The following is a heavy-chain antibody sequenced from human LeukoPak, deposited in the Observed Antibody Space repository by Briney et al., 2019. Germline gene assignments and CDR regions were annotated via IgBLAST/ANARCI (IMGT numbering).Heavy chain of an antibody. CDR3: AREIYCSASSCTGGVFDI. CDR2: IYSGGST. D-gene: IGHD2-15*01. Sequence: GGSLRLSCAASGFTVSSNYMSWVRQAPGKGLEWVSVIYSGGSTYYADSVKGRLTISRDNSKNKLYLQMNSLRVEDTAVYYCAREIYCSASSCTGGVFDIWGQGTMVTVSS. CDR1: GFTVSSNY. V-gene: IGHV3-53*01. J-gene: IGHJ3*02.